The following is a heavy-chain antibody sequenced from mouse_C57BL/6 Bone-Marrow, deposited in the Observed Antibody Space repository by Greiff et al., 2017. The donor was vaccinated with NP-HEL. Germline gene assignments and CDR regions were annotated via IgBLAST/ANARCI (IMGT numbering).Heavy chain of an antibody. CDR3: ARRGYSNLDY. CDR2: INPGSGGT. Sequence: QVQLKESGAELVRPGTSVKVSCKASGYAFTNYLIEWVKQRPGQGLEWIGVINPGSGGTNYNEKFKGKATLTADKSSSTAYMQLSSLTSEDSAVYFCARRGYSNLDYWGQGTTLTVSS. D-gene: IGHD2-5*01. V-gene: IGHV1-54*01. CDR1: GYAFTNYL. J-gene: IGHJ2*01.